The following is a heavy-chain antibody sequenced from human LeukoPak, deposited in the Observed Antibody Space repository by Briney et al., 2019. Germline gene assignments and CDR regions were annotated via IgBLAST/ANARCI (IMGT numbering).Heavy chain of an antibody. CDR1: GFTFSSYA. V-gene: IGHV3-30-3*01. Sequence: SGGSLRLSCAASGFTFSSYAMHWVRQAPGKRLEWVAVISYDGSNKYYADSVKGRFTISRDNSKNTLYLQMNSLRAEDTAVYYCAKESYDSSGYYYGPMNEFDYWGQGTLVTVSS. CDR3: AKESYDSSGYYYGPMNEFDY. D-gene: IGHD3-22*01. CDR2: ISYDGSNK. J-gene: IGHJ4*02.